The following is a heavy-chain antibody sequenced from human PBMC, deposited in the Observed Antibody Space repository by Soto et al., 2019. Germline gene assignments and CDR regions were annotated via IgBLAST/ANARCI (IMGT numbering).Heavy chain of an antibody. V-gene: IGHV1-69*13. Sequence: GASVEVSCKASGGTFSSYAISWVRQAPGQGLEWMGGIIPIFGTANYAQKFQGRVTITADESTSTAYMELSSLRSEDTAVYYCARDRRDIVGATEPYFDYWGQGTLVTV. CDR2: IIPIFGTA. CDR3: ARDRRDIVGATEPYFDY. CDR1: GGTFSSYA. D-gene: IGHD1-26*01. J-gene: IGHJ4*02.